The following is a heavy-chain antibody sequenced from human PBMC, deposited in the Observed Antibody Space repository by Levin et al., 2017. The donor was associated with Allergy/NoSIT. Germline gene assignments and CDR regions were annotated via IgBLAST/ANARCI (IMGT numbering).Heavy chain of an antibody. CDR3: AKDGVLYYFDY. J-gene: IGHJ4*02. CDR1: GFTFSSYG. Sequence: TGGSLRLSCAASGFTFSSYGMHWVRQAPGKGLEWVAVISYDGSNKYYADSVKGRFTISRDNSKNTLYLQMNSLRAEDTAVYYCAKDGVLYYFDYWGQGTLVTVSS. CDR2: ISYDGSNK. V-gene: IGHV3-30*18. D-gene: IGHD3-10*01.